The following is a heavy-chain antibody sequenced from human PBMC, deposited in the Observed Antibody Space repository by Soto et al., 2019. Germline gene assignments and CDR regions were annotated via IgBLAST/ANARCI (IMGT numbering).Heavy chain of an antibody. D-gene: IGHD3-10*01. Sequence: QVQLVESGGGVVQPGRSLRLSCAASGFTFSSYGMHWVRQAPGKGLVWVAVIWYDGSNKYYADSVKGRFTISRDNSKNSLYLQMNSLRAEDTAVYYCARDPGFRGYYYYGMDFWGQGTTVTVSS. V-gene: IGHV3-33*01. J-gene: IGHJ6*02. CDR2: IWYDGSNK. CDR1: GFTFSSYG. CDR3: ARDPGFRGYYYYGMDF.